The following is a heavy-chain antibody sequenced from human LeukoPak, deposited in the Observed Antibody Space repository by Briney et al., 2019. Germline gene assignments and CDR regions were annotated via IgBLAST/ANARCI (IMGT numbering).Heavy chain of an antibody. D-gene: IGHD6-13*01. V-gene: IGHV1-18*01. CDR3: ARHRARGSSWYFWFDP. CDR2: ISAYNGNT. CDR1: GYTFTSYG. Sequence: ASVKVSCKASGYTFTSYGISWVRQAPGQGLEWMGWISAYNGNTNYAQKLQGRVTMTTDTSTSTAYMELRSLRSDDTAVYYCARHRARGSSWYFWFDPWGQGTPVTVSS. J-gene: IGHJ5*02.